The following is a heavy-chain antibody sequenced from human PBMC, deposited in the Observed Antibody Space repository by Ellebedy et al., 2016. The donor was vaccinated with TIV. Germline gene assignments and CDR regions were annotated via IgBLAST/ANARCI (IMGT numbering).Heavy chain of an antibody. J-gene: IGHJ4*02. CDR2: ISAYNGHT. CDR1: GYTFTSHG. Sequence: ASVKVSCKASGYTFTSHGITWVRQAPGEGLEWMGWISAYNGHTNSAQKVQGRVTMTTDISTTTGYLELRSLRSDDTAVYYCARVIGLRDCDGATCSPPPPLDYWGQGTLVTVSS. V-gene: IGHV1-18*04. D-gene: IGHD3/OR15-3a*01. CDR3: ARVIGLRDCDGATCSPPPPLDY.